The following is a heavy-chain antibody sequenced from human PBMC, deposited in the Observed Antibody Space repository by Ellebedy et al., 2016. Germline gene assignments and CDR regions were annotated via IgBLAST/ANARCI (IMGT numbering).Heavy chain of an antibody. CDR3: ARDPGGNSPFFDY. CDR2: IKYDGSEK. D-gene: IGHD4-23*01. V-gene: IGHV3-7*04. CDR1: GFTFRSYW. Sequence: GGSLRLSXAASGFTFRSYWMSWVRQAPGKGLEWVANIKYDGSEKHYVDSVKGRFTISKDNANNSLYLQVSSLRADDTAVYYCARDPGGNSPFFDYWGQGTLVTVSS. J-gene: IGHJ4*02.